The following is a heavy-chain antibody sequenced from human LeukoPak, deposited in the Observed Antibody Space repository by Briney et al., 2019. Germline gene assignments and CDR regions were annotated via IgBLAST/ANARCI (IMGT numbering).Heavy chain of an antibody. CDR1: GYPFTTWE. J-gene: IGHJ5*02. CDR2: VHPNSGNT. V-gene: IGHV1-8*01. Sequence: ASVKVSCKTSGYPFTTWEINWVRQAAGQGLEWMGWVHPNSGNTAYAQKFQGRVTMTRDTSVSTAYMELSGLRFDDTAVYFCARGPRNDPWGQGTLVTVSS. CDR3: ARGPRNDP. D-gene: IGHD1-14*01.